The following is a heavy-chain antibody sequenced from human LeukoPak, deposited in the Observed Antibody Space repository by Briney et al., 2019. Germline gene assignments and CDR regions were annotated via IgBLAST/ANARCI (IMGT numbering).Heavy chain of an antibody. CDR3: ARDRWANWGVGGYFDY. CDR1: GFTFDDYG. J-gene: IGHJ4*02. V-gene: IGHV3-20*04. D-gene: IGHD7-27*01. CDR2: INWNGGST. Sequence: GGSLRLSCAASGFTFDDYGMSWVRQAPGKGLEWVSGINWNGGSTGYADSVKGRFTISRDNAKNSLYLQMNSLRAEDTALYYCARDRWANWGVGGYFDYWGQGTLVTVSS.